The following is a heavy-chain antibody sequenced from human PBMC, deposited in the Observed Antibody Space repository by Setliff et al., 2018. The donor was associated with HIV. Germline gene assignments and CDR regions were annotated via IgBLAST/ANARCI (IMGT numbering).Heavy chain of an antibody. CDR2: VYHTGST. CDR1: GGSINSRSYY. D-gene: IGHD3-3*01. CDR3: ARRHYDFSYSSHYLYAFDF. J-gene: IGHJ4*03. Sequence: SETLSLTCTVSGGSINSRSYYWGWIRQPPGKGLEWIGSVYHTGSTYYNPSLKSRVTISVDKSKNHFSLKLTSVTAADTAVYYCARRHYDFSYSSHYLYAFDFWGHGALVTVSS. V-gene: IGHV4-39*02.